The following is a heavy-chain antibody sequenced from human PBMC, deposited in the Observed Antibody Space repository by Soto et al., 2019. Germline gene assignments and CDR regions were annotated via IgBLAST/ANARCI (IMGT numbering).Heavy chain of an antibody. J-gene: IGHJ6*02. CDR2: IYPGDSDT. CDR3: ARTAAAGKYYYGVDV. Sequence: GESLKISCKGSGYSFTSYWIGWVLQMPWKGLEWMGIIYPGDSDTRYSPSFQGQVTISADKSISTAYLQWSSLKASDTAMYYCARTAAAGKYYYGVDVWGQGTTVTV. V-gene: IGHV5-51*01. D-gene: IGHD6-13*01. CDR1: GYSFTSYW.